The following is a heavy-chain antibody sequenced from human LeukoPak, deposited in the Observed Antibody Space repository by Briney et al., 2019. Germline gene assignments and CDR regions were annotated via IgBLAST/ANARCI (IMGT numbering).Heavy chain of an antibody. V-gene: IGHV4-39*02. CDR3: ARERGYWEGRYNWFDP. Sequence: PFGALFLPCPCLGGPILRCSFYWGWARPPPGEGLEGIGRIYYSGSTYYNPSLKSRVTISVDTSKNQFSLKLSSVTAADTAVYYCARERGYWEGRYNWFDPWGQGTLVTVSS. CDR2: IYYSGST. CDR1: GGPILRCSFY. D-gene: IGHD1-26*01. J-gene: IGHJ5*02.